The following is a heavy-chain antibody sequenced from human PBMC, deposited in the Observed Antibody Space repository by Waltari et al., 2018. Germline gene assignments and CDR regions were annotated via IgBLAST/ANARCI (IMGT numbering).Heavy chain of an antibody. CDR1: GGSISRGGYS. J-gene: IGHJ5*02. Sequence: QLQLQESGSGLVKPSQTLSLTCAVSGGSISRGGYSWRWIRPPPGSGLECIGYFYHIRITYYNPSLKSRVTISVDRSKNQFSLKLSSVTAADTAVYYCARVEFWSFDPWGQGTLVTVSS. CDR2: FYHIRIT. D-gene: IGHD3-3*01. V-gene: IGHV4-30-2*01. CDR3: ARVEFWSFDP.